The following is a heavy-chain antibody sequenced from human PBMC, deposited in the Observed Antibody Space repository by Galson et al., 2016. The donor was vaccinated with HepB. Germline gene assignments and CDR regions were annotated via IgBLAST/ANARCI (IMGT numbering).Heavy chain of an antibody. CDR1: RFTFSIYV. Sequence: SLRLSCAASRFTFSIYVMSWVRQAPGKGLEWVSAISAGGDRTYYADSVRGRFTISRDNSKNTLYLQMNSLRAEDTAVYYCAKSLRGIQVWLGISNWGQGSLVTVSS. J-gene: IGHJ4*02. CDR2: ISAGGDRT. D-gene: IGHD5-18*01. CDR3: AKSLRGIQVWLGISN. V-gene: IGHV3-23*01.